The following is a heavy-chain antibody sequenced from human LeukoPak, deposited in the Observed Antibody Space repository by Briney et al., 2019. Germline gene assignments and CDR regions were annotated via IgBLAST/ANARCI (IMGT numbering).Heavy chain of an antibody. CDR3: ARDLTFGGVITYYDY. D-gene: IGHD3-16*02. CDR2: IKQDGSEK. CDR1: GFTFSNAW. J-gene: IGHJ4*02. V-gene: IGHV3-7*01. Sequence: GGSLRLSCAASGFTFSNAWMSWVRQAPGKGLEWVANIKQDGSEKYYVDSVKGRFTISRDNAKNSLYLQMNSLRAEDTAVYYCARDLTFGGVITYYDYWGQGTLVTVSS.